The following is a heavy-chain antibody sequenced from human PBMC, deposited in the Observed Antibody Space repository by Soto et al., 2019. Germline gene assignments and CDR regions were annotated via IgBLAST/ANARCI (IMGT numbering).Heavy chain of an antibody. CDR3: ASIWGRYSYGLADYRFDP. CDR1: GGSISSSSYY. CDR2: IYYSGST. J-gene: IGHJ5*02. V-gene: IGHV4-39*01. D-gene: IGHD5-18*01. Sequence: LSLTCTVSGGSISSSSYYWGWIRQPPGKGLEWIVSIYYSGSTYYNPSLKSRVTISVDTSKNQFSLKLSPVTAADTAVYYCASIWGRYSYGLADYRFDPWDQGTLVTVSS.